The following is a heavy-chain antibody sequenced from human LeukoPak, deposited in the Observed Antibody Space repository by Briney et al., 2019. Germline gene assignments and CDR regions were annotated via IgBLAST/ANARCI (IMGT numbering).Heavy chain of an antibody. Sequence: GGSLRLSCAASGFTFSSYWMSWVRQAPGKGLEWVANIKQDGSEKYYVDSVKGRFTISRDNAKNSLYLQMNSLRAEDTAVYYCARELGYCSSTSCYDCFDYWGQGTLVTVSS. CDR2: IKQDGSEK. CDR1: GFTFSSYW. D-gene: IGHD2-2*01. V-gene: IGHV3-7*03. CDR3: ARELGYCSSTSCYDCFDY. J-gene: IGHJ4*02.